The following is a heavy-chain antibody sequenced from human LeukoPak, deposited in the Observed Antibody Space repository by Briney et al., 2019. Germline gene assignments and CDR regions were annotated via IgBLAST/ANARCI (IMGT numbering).Heavy chain of an antibody. CDR3: ARASGWYYFDY. CDR2: INAGNGNT. J-gene: IGHJ4*02. V-gene: IGHV1-3*03. D-gene: IGHD6-19*01. Sequence: ASVKVSCKASGYTFTGYYMHWVRQAPGQRLEWMGWINAGNGNTKYSQEFQGRVTITRDTSASTAYMELSSLRSEDMAVYYCARASGWYYFDYWGQGTLVTVSS. CDR1: GYTFTGYY.